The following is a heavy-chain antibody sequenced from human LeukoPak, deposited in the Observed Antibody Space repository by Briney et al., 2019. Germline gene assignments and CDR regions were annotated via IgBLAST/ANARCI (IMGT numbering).Heavy chain of an antibody. J-gene: IGHJ6*02. Sequence: GGSLRLSCAASGFTFSSYAMSWVRQAPGKGLEWVSAISGSGGSTYYADSVKGRFTISRDNSKNTLYLQMNSLRAEDTAVYYCARNVLRVVDYYYYGMDVWGQGTTVTVSS. CDR1: GFTFSSYA. CDR2: ISGSGGST. V-gene: IGHV3-23*01. D-gene: IGHD3-3*01. CDR3: ARNVLRVVDYYYYGMDV.